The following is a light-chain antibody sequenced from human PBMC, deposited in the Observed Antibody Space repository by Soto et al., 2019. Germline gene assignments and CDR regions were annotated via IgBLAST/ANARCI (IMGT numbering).Light chain of an antibody. CDR1: QDIYNY. CDR3: QQYETLPPT. V-gene: IGKV1-33*01. CDR2: GAS. J-gene: IGKJ4*01. Sequence: DIQMTQSPSSLSASVGDRVTISCQASQDIYNYLNWYQQKPGKAPTLLIYGASNLQTGVPSRFTGSGSGTDFTFTISSLQSEDIATYYCQQYETLPPTFGGGTKVEIK.